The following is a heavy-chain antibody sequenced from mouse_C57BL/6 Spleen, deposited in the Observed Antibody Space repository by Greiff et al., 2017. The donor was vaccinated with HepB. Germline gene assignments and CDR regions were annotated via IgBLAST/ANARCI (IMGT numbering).Heavy chain of an antibody. CDR3: ARSPLITTVVADWYFDV. CDR2: INPNNGGT. CDR1: GYTFTDYN. Sequence: EVQLQQSGPELLKPGASVKIPCKASGYTFTDYNMDWVKQSHGKSLEWIGDINPNNGGTIYNQKFKGKATLTVDKSSSTAYMELRSLTSEDTAVYYCARSPLITTVVADWYFDVWGTGTTVTVSS. D-gene: IGHD1-1*01. V-gene: IGHV1-18*01. J-gene: IGHJ1*03.